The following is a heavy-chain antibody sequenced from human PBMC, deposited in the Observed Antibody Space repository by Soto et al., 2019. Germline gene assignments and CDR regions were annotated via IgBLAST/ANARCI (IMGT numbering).Heavy chain of an antibody. CDR1: GGSISISNW. Sequence: QVQLQESGPGLVKPSETLSLKCAVSGGSISISNWWSWVRQTPGKGLEWIGQIHHSGSTNYSPSLTSRVTISVDKSKNQFSRKMNSVTAADTAVYYCARGGYYFYMDVWGKGTTVTVSS. CDR3: ARGGYYFYMDV. CDR2: IHHSGST. J-gene: IGHJ6*03. V-gene: IGHV4-4*02. D-gene: IGHD1-26*01.